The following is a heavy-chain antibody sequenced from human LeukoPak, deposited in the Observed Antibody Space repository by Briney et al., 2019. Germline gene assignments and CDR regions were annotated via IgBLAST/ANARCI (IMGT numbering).Heavy chain of an antibody. Sequence: GGSLRLSCAASDFTFSDSAIHWVRQAPGKGLEWVGRIRSKANGYATSYGASAKGRLTISRDDSKNTADLQMSDLRTEDTAVYYCTRLGSDTTGGYYYFMDVWGKGTTVIVSS. V-gene: IGHV3-73*01. CDR2: IRSKANGYAT. D-gene: IGHD1-1*01. CDR1: DFTFSDSA. J-gene: IGHJ6*03. CDR3: TRLGSDTTGGYYYFMDV.